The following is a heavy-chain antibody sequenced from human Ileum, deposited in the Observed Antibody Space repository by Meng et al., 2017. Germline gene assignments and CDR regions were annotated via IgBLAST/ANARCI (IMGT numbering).Heavy chain of an antibody. Sequence: AHLQGPGPGLVVPSVTLSLPFTVRGGPISSCFYWNWVRQSPGKGLEWIGQIYLAGSPNYNPSLESRVTISVDKSKNQFSLRLTSVTAADTAIFYCVRHGGKYFDSWGQGTLVTVSS. J-gene: IGHJ4*02. V-gene: IGHV4-4*02. D-gene: IGHD2-15*01. CDR2: IYLAGSP. CDR1: GGPISSCFY. CDR3: VRHGGKYFDS.